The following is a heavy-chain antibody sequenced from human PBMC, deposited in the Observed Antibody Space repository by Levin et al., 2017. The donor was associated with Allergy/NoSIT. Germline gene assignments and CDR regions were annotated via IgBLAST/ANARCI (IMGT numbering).Heavy chain of an antibody. CDR3: ARGLASGYHYFYYMDV. D-gene: IGHD6-19*01. J-gene: IGHJ6*03. CDR2: IAPDSGDT. CDR1: GFAFSNYV. V-gene: IGHV1-18*01. Sequence: PAASVKVSCKTSGFAFSNYVVAWVRQAPGAGLEWVGWIAPDSGDTNYTQKLQGRLTMTADRSTTTAFMELRSLKSADTAMYYCARGLASGYHYFYYMDVWGTGTAVTVS.